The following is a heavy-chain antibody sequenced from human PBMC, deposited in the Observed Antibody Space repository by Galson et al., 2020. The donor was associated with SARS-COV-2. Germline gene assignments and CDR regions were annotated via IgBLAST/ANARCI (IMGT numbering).Heavy chain of an antibody. Sequence: ASVKVSCKASGYRFTNYGFSWVRQAPGLGLEWMGWISASNGDTNYAQTLQGRVTMTTDTSTSTTFMELRSLRSDDTAMYYCARTARGSFSGVYFDYWGQGTLVTVSS. CDR1: GYRFTNYG. D-gene: IGHD2-15*01. J-gene: IGHJ4*02. CDR2: ISASNGDT. CDR3: ARTARGSFSGVYFDY. V-gene: IGHV1-18*01.